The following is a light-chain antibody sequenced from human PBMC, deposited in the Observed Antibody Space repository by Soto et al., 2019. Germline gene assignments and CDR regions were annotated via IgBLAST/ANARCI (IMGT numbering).Light chain of an antibody. J-gene: IGKJ1*01. Sequence: EIVVTQCPANRSVWPGERSPRSCRASQSVSSYLAWYQQKPGQAPRLLIYDASNRATGIPARFSGSASGTDLTLTISSLEPEDFAVYYCQQYGSSPWTFGQGTKVDIK. CDR2: DAS. CDR3: QQYGSSPWT. V-gene: IGKV3-11*01. CDR1: QSVSSY.